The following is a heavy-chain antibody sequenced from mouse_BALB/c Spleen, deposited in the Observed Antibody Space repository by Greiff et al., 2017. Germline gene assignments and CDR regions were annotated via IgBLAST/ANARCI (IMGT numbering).Heavy chain of an antibody. CDR3: ARLVWYQKYFDV. CDR1: GFTFSSYG. J-gene: IGHJ1*01. V-gene: IGHV5-6*01. CDR2: ISSGGSYT. Sequence: EVQGVESGGDLVKPGGSLKLSCAASGFTFSSYGMSWVRQTPDKRLEWVATISSGGSYTYYPDSVKGRFIISRDNAKNTLYLQMSKVRSEDTALYDCARLVWYQKYFDVWGAGTTVTVSS. D-gene: IGHD2-10*02.